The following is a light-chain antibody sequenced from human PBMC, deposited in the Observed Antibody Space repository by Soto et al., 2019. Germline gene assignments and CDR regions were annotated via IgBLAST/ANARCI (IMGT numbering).Light chain of an antibody. V-gene: IGKV3-20*01. CDR1: QSVSSSY. J-gene: IGKJ2*01. CDR2: GAS. Sequence: EIVLTQSPGTLSLSPGERATLSCRASQSVSSSYLAWYQQKPDQAPRVLIYGASRRATGIPDRFSGSGSGTEFTLTISRLEPEYFAVYFCQQYGNSPPNTFGQGTKVEIK. CDR3: QQYGNSPPNT.